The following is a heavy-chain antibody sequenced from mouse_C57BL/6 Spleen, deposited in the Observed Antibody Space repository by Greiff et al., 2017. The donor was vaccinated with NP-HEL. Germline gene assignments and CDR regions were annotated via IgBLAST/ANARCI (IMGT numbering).Heavy chain of an antibody. CDR1: GYAFSSYW. V-gene: IGHV1-80*01. D-gene: IGHD1-1*01. CDR3: ARGGYYGSSPFYAMDY. Sequence: QVQLQQSGAELVKPGASVKISCKASGYAFSSYWMNWVKQRPGKGLEWIGQIYPGDGDTNYNGKFKGKATLTADKSSSTAYMQLSSLTSEDSAVYFCARGGYYGSSPFYAMDYWGQGTSVTVSS. J-gene: IGHJ4*01. CDR2: IYPGDGDT.